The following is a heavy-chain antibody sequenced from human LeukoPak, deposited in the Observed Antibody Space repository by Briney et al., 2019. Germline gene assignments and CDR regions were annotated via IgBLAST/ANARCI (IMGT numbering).Heavy chain of an antibody. CDR2: IRYDGSNK. D-gene: IGHD3-10*01. CDR3: ATLTEKPRQYGSGSYLDY. J-gene: IGHJ4*02. CDR1: GFTFSSYG. V-gene: IGHV3-30*02. Sequence: PGGSLRLSCAASGFTFSSYGMRWVRQAPGKWLEWVAFIRYDGSNKYYVDSVKGRFTISRDNSKNTLYLQMNSLRAEDTAVYYCATLTEKPRQYGSGSYLDYWGQGTLVTVSS.